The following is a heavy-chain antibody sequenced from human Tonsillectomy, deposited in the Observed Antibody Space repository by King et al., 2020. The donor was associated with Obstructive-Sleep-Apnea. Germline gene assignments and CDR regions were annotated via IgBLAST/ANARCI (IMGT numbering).Heavy chain of an antibody. D-gene: IGHD4-17*01. CDR2: IYHSGST. CDR3: ARDQGDGDYANFDY. J-gene: IGHJ4*02. Sequence: QVQLQESGPGLVKPSETLSLTFTVFGYSISSGYYWGWIRQPPGKGLVWIGSIYHSGSTYYNPSLKSRVTISVATSKNQFNLKLSSVTAADTAVYYCARDQGDGDYANFDYWGQGTLVTVSS. CDR1: GYSISSGYY. V-gene: IGHV4-38-2*02.